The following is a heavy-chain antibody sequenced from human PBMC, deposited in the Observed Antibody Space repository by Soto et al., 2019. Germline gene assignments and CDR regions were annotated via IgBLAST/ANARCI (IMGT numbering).Heavy chain of an antibody. V-gene: IGHV3-23*01. CDR1: GITITNDP. J-gene: IGHJ4*02. Sequence: EVQLLESGGCLVQPGGSLRLSCAASGITITNDPMSWVRQAPRKGLEWVSGISGSGDRTYYADSAKGRFTISKDISKNSLSLQVVSLGVDDTAVYFCVKDDGGSPSKPPLWGQGTLVTVSS. CDR2: ISGSGDRT. D-gene: IGHD3-10*01. CDR3: VKDDGGSPSKPPL.